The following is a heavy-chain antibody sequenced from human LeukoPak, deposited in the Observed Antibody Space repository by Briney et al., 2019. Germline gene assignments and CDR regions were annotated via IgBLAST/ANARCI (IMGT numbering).Heavy chain of an antibody. D-gene: IGHD1-14*01. CDR1: GFTFDDYA. J-gene: IGHJ6*02. V-gene: IGHV3-9*01. Sequence: PGGSLRLSCAASGFTFDDYAMHWVRQAPGKGLEWVSGISWNSGSIGYADSVKGRFAIPRDDAKNSLYLQMNSLRAEDTALYYCAKSVSALRNYYGMDVWGQGTTVTVSS. CDR2: ISWNSGSI. CDR3: AKSVSALRNYYGMDV.